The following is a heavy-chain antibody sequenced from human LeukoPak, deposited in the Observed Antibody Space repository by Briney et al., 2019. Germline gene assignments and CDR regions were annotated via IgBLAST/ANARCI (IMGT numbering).Heavy chain of an antibody. CDR2: ISYDGSNE. D-gene: IGHD6-13*01. V-gene: IGHV3-30*18. J-gene: IGHJ4*02. CDR3: AKDRYFTYSSSWYFGFDY. CDR1: GFTFSSYG. Sequence: PGGSLRLSCAASGFTFSSYGMHWVRQAPGKGLEWVAVISYDGSNEYYADSVKGRFTISRDNSKNTLYLQMNSLRAEDTAVYYCAKDRYFTYSSSWYFGFDYWGQGTLVTVSS.